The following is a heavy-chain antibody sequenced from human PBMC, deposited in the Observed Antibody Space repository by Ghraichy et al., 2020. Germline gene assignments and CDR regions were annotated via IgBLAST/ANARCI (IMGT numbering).Heavy chain of an antibody. Sequence: GGSLRLSCAASGFTFSTYWMSWVRQAPGKGLEWLGNIKQDGSEKYYVDSVKGRFTISRDNAKNSLYLQMNTLRAEDTAVFYCARVTYYPVSGTYSFGMDVWGQGTTVTVSS. V-gene: IGHV3-7*01. CDR1: GFTFSTYW. D-gene: IGHD3-10*01. CDR2: IKQDGSEK. CDR3: ARVTYYPVSGTYSFGMDV. J-gene: IGHJ6*02.